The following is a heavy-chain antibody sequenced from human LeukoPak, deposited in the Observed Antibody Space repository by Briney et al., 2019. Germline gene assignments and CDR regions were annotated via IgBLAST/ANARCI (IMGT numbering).Heavy chain of an antibody. CDR1: GFPFSSHA. CDR2: VDLSGCAT. Sequence: PGRSLRLSCVASGFPFSSHAMCWVRQAPGKGLEWVSSVDLSGCATWYADSVRGRFTISRDNSKNTLYLQITSLRVEDTALYYCANETRPNDYWGQGALVAGFS. J-gene: IGHJ4*02. CDR3: ANETRPNDY. V-gene: IGHV3-23*05. D-gene: IGHD6-6*01.